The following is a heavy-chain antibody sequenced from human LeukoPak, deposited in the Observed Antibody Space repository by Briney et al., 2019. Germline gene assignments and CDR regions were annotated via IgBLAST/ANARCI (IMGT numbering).Heavy chain of an antibody. CDR2: INANSGTR. V-gene: IGHV3-23*01. Sequence: GGSLRLFCAASGFAFSVYAMSWLRQPPGKGLEWVSTINANSGTRSYAASVRGRFTISRDNSKNTLYLQLNTLRADDTATYYCAKPISGGLAVTADWFHPWGQGTLVVVSS. CDR3: AKPISGGLAVTADWFHP. CDR1: GFAFSVYA. D-gene: IGHD6-19*01. J-gene: IGHJ5*01.